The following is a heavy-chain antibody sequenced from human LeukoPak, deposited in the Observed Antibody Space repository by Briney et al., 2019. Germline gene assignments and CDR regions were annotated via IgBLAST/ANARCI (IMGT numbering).Heavy chain of an antibody. Sequence: PGGSLRLSCSAPGFTFSSYAMHGVRQAPGKGLEYFASISRNGVSTDYAASVKGRFTISRDNSKNTLYLQMSSLRAEDTAVYYCVKAWGIAGVFDYWGKGHLVSVSS. CDR2: ISRNGVST. CDR3: VKAWGIAGVFDY. V-gene: IGHV3-64D*06. J-gene: IGHJ4*02. CDR1: GFTFSSYA. D-gene: IGHD3-16*01.